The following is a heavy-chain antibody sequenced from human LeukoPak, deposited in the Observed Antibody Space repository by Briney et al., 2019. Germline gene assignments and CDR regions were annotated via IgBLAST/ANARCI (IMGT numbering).Heavy chain of an antibody. CDR3: ASAGYSSGWYFNH. CDR2: IYYSGST. J-gene: IGHJ1*01. CDR1: GGSISSYY. D-gene: IGHD6-19*01. Sequence: SETLSLTCTVSGGSISSYYWSWIRQPPGKGLEWIGYIYYSGSTNYNPSLKSRVTISVDTSKNQFSLKLSSVTAADTAVYYCASAGYSSGWYFNHWGQGTLVTVSS. V-gene: IGHV4-59*01.